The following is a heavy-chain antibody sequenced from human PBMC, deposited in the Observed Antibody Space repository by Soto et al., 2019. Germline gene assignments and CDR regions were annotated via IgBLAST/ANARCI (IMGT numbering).Heavy chain of an antibody. V-gene: IGHV4-34*01. Sequence: TLSLTCAVYGGSFSGYYWSWIRQPPGKGLEWIGEINHSGSTNYNPSLKSRVTISVDTSKNQFSLKLSSVIAADTAVYYCARGGSGSYILYYGMDVWGQGTTVTVSS. CDR2: INHSGST. J-gene: IGHJ6*02. D-gene: IGHD3-10*01. CDR3: ARGGSGSYILYYGMDV. CDR1: GGSFSGYY.